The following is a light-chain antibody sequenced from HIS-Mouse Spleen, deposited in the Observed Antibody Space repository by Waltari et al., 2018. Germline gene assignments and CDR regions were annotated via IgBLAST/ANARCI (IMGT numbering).Light chain of an antibody. CDR2: QAS. CDR3: QAWDSSTVV. CDR1: KLGATH. Sequence: SYELTQPPSVSVSPGQTASITCSGDKLGATHACWYQQKPGQSPVLVIYQASKRPSGIPERFSGSNSGNTATLTISGTQAMDEADYYCQAWDSSTVVFGGGTKLTV. J-gene: IGLJ2*01. V-gene: IGLV3-1*01.